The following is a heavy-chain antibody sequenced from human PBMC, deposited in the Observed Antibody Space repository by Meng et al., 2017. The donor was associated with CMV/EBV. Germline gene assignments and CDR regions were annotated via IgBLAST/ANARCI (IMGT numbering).Heavy chain of an antibody. CDR1: GFTFDDYT. Sequence: GGSLRLSCAASGFTFDDYTMHWARQAPGKGLEWVSLISWDGGSTYYADSVKGRFTISRDNSKNSLYLQMNSLRTEDTALYYCAKDQDIVATGGAFDYWGQGTLVTVSS. CDR3: AKDQDIVATGGAFDY. V-gene: IGHV3-43*01. D-gene: IGHD5-12*01. CDR2: ISWDGGST. J-gene: IGHJ4*02.